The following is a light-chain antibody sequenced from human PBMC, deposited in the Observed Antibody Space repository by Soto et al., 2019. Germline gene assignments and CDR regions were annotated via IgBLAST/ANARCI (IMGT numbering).Light chain of an antibody. V-gene: IGKV1-5*01. CDR3: QQFNTYSRT. Sequence: DIQMTQSPSTLSASVGDRVTITCRASQSISNNLAWYQQKPGKAPNLLIYDASSLESGVPSRFSGSGSGTEFTLTISSLQPDDFATYYCQQFNTYSRTFGQGTKVDIK. CDR1: QSISNN. CDR2: DAS. J-gene: IGKJ1*01.